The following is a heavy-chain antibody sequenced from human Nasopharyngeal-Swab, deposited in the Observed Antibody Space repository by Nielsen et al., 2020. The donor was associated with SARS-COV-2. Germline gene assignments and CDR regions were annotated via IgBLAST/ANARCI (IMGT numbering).Heavy chain of an antibody. CDR3: ARDWMMATWGYYYGMDV. V-gene: IGHV3-53*01. CDR1: GFTVSNNY. CDR2: IYSGGST. J-gene: IGHJ6*02. D-gene: IGHD2-15*01. Sequence: GESLKISCAASGFTVSNNYMTWVRQAPGKGLEWVSLIYSGGSTYYADSVKGRFTISRDNSKNTLYLQMNSLRAEDTAVYYCARDWMMATWGYYYGMDVWGQGTTVTVSS.